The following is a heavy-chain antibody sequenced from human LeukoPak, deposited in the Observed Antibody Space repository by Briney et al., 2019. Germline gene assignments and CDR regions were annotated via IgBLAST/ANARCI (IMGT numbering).Heavy chain of an antibody. CDR2: ISAYNGNT. CDR1: GYTFTGYI. D-gene: IGHD1-26*01. V-gene: IGHV1-18*04. Sequence: GASVKVSCKASGYTFTGYIMHWVRQAPGQGLEWMGWISAYNGNTNYAQKLQGRVTMTTDTSTSTAYMEVRSLRSDDTAVYYCARDGLKVQDSGKYYAGGYWGQGTLVTVSS. CDR3: ARDGLKVQDSGKYYAGGY. J-gene: IGHJ4*02.